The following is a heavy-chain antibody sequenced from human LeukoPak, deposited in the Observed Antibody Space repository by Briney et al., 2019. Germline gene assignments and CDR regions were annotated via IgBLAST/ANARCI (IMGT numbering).Heavy chain of an antibody. CDR3: AGDRSPNTAMAYFDY. D-gene: IGHD5-18*01. CDR1: GGTFSSYA. Sequence: SVKVSCKASGGTFSSYAISWVRQAPGQGLEWMGGIIPIFGTANYAQRFQGRVTITADESTSTAYMELSSLRSEDTAVYYCAGDRSPNTAMAYFDYWGQGTLVTVSS. CDR2: IIPIFGTA. V-gene: IGHV1-69*13. J-gene: IGHJ4*02.